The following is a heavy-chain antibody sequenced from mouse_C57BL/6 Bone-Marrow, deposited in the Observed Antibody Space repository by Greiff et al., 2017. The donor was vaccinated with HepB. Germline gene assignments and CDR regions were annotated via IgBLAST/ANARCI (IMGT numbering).Heavy chain of an antibody. CDR2: IDPANGNT. V-gene: IGHV14-3*01. CDR3: ARSWYYGSSHWYFDV. Sequence: EVQLQQSVAELVRPGASVKLSCTASGFNIKNTYMHWVKQRPEQGLEWIGRIDPANGNTKYAPKFQGKATITADTSSNTAYLQLSSLTSEDTAIYYCARSWYYGSSHWYFDVWGTGTTVTVSS. CDR1: GFNIKNTY. D-gene: IGHD1-1*01. J-gene: IGHJ1*03.